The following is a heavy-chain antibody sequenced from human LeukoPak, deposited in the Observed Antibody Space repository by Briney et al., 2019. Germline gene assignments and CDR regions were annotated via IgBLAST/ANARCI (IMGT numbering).Heavy chain of an antibody. Sequence: GGSLRLSCAASGFTFSHYAMHWVRQAPGKGLEWVAVIWSDGTNQYYADSVKGRFTIYRDDFQKRVFLQMNSLRVENTALYYCAKDAQRGFDYSNSLQYWGQGALVTVSS. D-gene: IGHD4-11*01. CDR2: IWSDGTNQ. CDR3: AKDAQRGFDYSNSLQY. J-gene: IGHJ4*02. CDR1: GFTFSHYA. V-gene: IGHV3-33*06.